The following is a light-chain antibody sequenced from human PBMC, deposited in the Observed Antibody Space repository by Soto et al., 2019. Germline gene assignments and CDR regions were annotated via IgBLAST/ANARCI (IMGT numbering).Light chain of an antibody. CDR2: GAS. V-gene: IGKV3-20*01. J-gene: IGKJ1*01. Sequence: EVMLTHSPGTLSLSPGERATLSCRASQSIFSNYLAWYQQKSGQAPRLLIYGASNRATGIPDTFSGSGSGTDFTLTISRLEPEDFAVYYCQKYGTSPRTFGQGTKVEFK. CDR1: QSIFSNY. CDR3: QKYGTSPRT.